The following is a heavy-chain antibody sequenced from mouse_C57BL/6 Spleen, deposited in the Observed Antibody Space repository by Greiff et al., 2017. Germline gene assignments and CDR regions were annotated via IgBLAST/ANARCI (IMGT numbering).Heavy chain of an antibody. D-gene: IGHD3-2*02. J-gene: IGHJ2*01. CDR2: ISDGGSYT. CDR3: ARDQEGGDYFDY. CDR1: GFTFSSYA. V-gene: IGHV5-4*01. Sequence: EVHLVESGGGLVKPGGSLKLSCAASGFTFSSYAMSWVRQTPEKRLEWVATISDGGSYTYYPDNVKGRFTISRDNAKNNLYLQMSHLKSEDTAMYYCARDQEGGDYFDYWGQGTTLTVSS.